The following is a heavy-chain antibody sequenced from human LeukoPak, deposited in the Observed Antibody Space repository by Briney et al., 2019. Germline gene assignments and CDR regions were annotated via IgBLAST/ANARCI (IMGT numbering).Heavy chain of an antibody. CDR3: ARGLRSTMMGEFDI. V-gene: IGHV4-59*01. Sequence: SETLSLTCTVSGGSISSYYWSWIRQPPGKGLEWIGYIYYSGSTNYNPSLKSRVTISVDTSKNQFSLKLSSVTAADTAVYYCARGLRSTMMGEFDIWGQGTMVTVSS. CDR2: IYYSGST. D-gene: IGHD3-22*01. CDR1: GGSISSYY. J-gene: IGHJ3*02.